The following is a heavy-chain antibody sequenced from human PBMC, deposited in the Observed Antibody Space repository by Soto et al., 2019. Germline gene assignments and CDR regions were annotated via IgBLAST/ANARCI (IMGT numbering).Heavy chain of an antibody. CDR2: ISYDGSNK. V-gene: IGHV3-30-3*01. J-gene: IGHJ5*02. CDR1: GFTFSSYA. CDR3: AREFTMVRGVIISWFDP. D-gene: IGHD3-10*01. Sequence: QVQLVKSGGGVVQPGRSLRLSCAASGFTFSSYAMHWVRQAPGKGLEWVAVISYDGSNKYYADSVKSRFTISRDNSKNKLYLQMNSLRAEDTAVYYCAREFTMVRGVIISWFDPWGQGTLVTVSS.